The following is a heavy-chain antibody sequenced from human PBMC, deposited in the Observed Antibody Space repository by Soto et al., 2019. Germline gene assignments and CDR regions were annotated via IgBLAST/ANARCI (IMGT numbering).Heavy chain of an antibody. CDR2: INPDAGAT. J-gene: IGHJ5*02. CDR1: AYSFTTYH. CDR3: ARGDIVLVPASEGNWFDP. Sequence: QVQLVQSGAEVKKPGASVTVSCKASAYSFTTYHIHWVRQAPGQGLEWMGLINPDAGATNYAQRFQGRLSLTRDTSTSTVYMELRSLTFDDTAVYYCARGDIVLVPASEGNWFDPWGQGPLVTVSS. V-gene: IGHV1-46*01. D-gene: IGHD2-2*01.